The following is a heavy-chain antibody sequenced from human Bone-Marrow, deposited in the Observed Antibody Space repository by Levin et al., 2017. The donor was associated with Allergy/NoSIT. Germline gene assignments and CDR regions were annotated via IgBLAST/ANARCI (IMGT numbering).Heavy chain of an antibody. Sequence: ASVKVSCKASGYTFTDYALHWVRQAPGQGLEWMGWVSPGNGNTKYSQKFQARVTITRDTSASTAYMEVSSLRSEDTPVYYCAISSSCEHYYYGMAVWGQGTTVTVSS. CDR1: GYTFTDYA. V-gene: IGHV1-3*01. J-gene: IGHJ6*02. D-gene: IGHD6-6*01. CDR2: VSPGNGNT. CDR3: AISSSCEHYYYGMAV.